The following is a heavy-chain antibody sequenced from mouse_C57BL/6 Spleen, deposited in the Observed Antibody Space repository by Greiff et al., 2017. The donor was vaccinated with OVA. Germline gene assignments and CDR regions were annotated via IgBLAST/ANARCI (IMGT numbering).Heavy chain of an antibody. CDR3: ARKVVAEDYFDY. V-gene: IGHV1-76*01. Sequence: QVQLQQSGAELVRPGASVKLSCKASGYTFTDYYINWVKQRPGQGLEWIARIYPGSGNTYYNEKFKGKATLTAEKSSSTAYMQLSSLTSEDSAVYFCARKVVAEDYFDYWGQGTTLTVSS. CDR1: GYTFTDYY. D-gene: IGHD1-3*01. J-gene: IGHJ2*01. CDR2: IYPGSGNT.